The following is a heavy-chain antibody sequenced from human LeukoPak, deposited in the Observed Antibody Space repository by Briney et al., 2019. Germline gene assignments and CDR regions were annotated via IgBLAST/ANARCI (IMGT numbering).Heavy chain of an antibody. V-gene: IGHV4-59*01. CDR2: IYYSGST. CDR1: GGSISSYY. D-gene: IGHD4-17*01. J-gene: IGHJ4*02. Sequence: PSETLSLTCTVSGGSISSYYWSWIRQPPGKGLEWIGYIYYSGSTNYSPSLKSRVTISVDTSKNQFSLKLNSVTAADTAVYYCARLRSGGYFEYWGQGTLVTVSS. CDR3: ARLRSGGYFEY.